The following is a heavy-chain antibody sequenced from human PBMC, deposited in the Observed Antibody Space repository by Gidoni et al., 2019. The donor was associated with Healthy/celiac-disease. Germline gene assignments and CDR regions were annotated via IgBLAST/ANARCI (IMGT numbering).Heavy chain of an antibody. CDR3: ARDTLYGGNSGWFDP. V-gene: IGHV3-72*01. J-gene: IGHJ5*02. Sequence: EVQLVESGGGLVQPGGSLRLSCAASGFTFSDHYMDWVRQAPGKGLEWVGRTRNKANSYTTEYAASVKGRFTISRDDSKNSLYLQMNNLKTEDTAVYYCARDTLYGGNSGWFDPWGQGTLVTVSS. CDR1: GFTFSDHY. D-gene: IGHD2-21*02. CDR2: TRNKANSYTT.